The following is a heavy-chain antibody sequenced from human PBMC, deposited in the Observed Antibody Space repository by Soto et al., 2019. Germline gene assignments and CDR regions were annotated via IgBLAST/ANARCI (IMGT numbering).Heavy chain of an antibody. V-gene: IGHV1-8*01. CDR3: ARSLDRNSGWYLFGVNGMDV. CDR2: MNPNSGNT. Sequence: ASVKVSCKASGYTFTSYDINWLRQATGQGLEWMGWMNPNSGNTGYAQKFQGRVTMTRNTSISTAYMELSSLRSEDTAVYYCARSLDRNSGWYLFGVNGMDVWGQRTTVTVSS. D-gene: IGHD6-19*01. CDR1: GYTFTSYD. J-gene: IGHJ6*02.